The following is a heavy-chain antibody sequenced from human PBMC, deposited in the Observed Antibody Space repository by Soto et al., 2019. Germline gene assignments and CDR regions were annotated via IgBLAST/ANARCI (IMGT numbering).Heavy chain of an antibody. V-gene: IGHV3-23*01. CDR3: AKAVTTMIVVVITDYYYYGMDV. J-gene: IGHJ6*02. CDR1: GFTFSSYA. D-gene: IGHD3-22*01. Sequence: GGSLRLSCASSGFTFSSYAMSWVRQAQGKGLEWVSAISGSGGSTYYADSVKGRFTISRDNSKNTLYLQMNSLRAEDTAVYYCAKAVTTMIVVVITDYYYYGMDVWGQGTTVTVSS. CDR2: ISGSGGST.